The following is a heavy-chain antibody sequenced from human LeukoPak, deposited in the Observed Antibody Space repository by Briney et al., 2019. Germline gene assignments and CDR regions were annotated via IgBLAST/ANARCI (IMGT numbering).Heavy chain of an antibody. CDR3: ARLDYDILTE. D-gene: IGHD3-9*01. J-gene: IGHJ4*02. CDR1: GYSLTSYW. Sequence: GESLKVSCKDSGYSLTSYWIGWVRQMPGKGLEWMGIIYPGDSDTRYSPSFQGQVTISADKSISTAYLQWSSLKASDTAMYYCARLDYDILTEWGQGTLVTVSS. V-gene: IGHV5-51*01. CDR2: IYPGDSDT.